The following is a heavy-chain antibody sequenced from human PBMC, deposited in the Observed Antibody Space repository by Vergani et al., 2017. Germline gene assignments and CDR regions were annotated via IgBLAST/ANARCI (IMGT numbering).Heavy chain of an antibody. CDR1: GFSLSNARMG. CDR2: IFSNDEK. J-gene: IGHJ4*02. D-gene: IGHD7-27*01. Sequence: QVTLKESGPVLVKPTETLTLTCTVSGFSLSNARMGVSWIRQTPGKALEWLAHIFSNDEKSYSTSLKSRLTISKDTSKSQVVLTMTNMDPVDTATYYCARIPFNWGPFDYWGQGTLVTVSS. CDR3: ARIPFNWGPFDY. V-gene: IGHV2-26*01.